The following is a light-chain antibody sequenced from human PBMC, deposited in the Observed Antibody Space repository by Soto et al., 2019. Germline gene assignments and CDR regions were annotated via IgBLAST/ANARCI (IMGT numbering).Light chain of an antibody. V-gene: IGKV1-13*02. Sequence: IQMTQSPSSLSASVGDRVTITCRASQGISSALAWYQQKPGKAPKLLIYDASTLESGVPSRFTGRGSGTEFTLTISSLQPEDFATYYCQQYKSYSRMFGQGTKVDIK. J-gene: IGKJ1*01. CDR1: QGISSA. CDR2: DAS. CDR3: QQYKSYSRM.